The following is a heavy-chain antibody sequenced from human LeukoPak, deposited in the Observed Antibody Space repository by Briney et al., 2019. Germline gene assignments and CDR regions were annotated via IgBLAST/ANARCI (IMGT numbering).Heavy chain of an antibody. CDR3: AGILDDYRLYYYDRNAFDI. D-gene: IGHD3-22*01. V-gene: IGHV4-59*01. CDR1: GGSINSYY. J-gene: IGHJ3*02. Sequence: SETLSLTCTVSGGSINSYYWSWIRQPPGKGLEWIGYIYYSGSTNYNPSLKSRVTISIDTSKNQFSLKLSSVTAADTAVYYCAGILDDYRLYYYDRNAFDIWGQGTMVTVSS. CDR2: IYYSGST.